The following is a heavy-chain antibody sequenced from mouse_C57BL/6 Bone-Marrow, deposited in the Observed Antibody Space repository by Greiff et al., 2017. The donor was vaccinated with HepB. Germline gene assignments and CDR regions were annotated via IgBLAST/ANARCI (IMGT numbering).Heavy chain of an antibody. CDR3: AHSVVAPYYAMDY. CDR2: ISSGGSYT. V-gene: IGHV5-6*01. J-gene: IGHJ4*01. CDR1: GFTFSSYG. D-gene: IGHD1-1*01. Sequence: EVKLVESGGDLVKPGGSLKLSCAASGFTFSSYGMSWVRQTPDKRLEWVATISSGGSYTYYPDSVKGRFTISRDNAKNTLYLQMSSLKSEDTAMYYCAHSVVAPYYAMDYWGQGTSVTVSS.